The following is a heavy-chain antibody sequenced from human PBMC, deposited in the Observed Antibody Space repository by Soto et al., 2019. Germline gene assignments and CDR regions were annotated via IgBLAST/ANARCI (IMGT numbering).Heavy chain of an antibody. D-gene: IGHD3-3*01. CDR1: GYTFTSYG. J-gene: IGHJ6*02. Sequence: GASVKVSCKASGYTFTSYGISWVRQAPGQGLEWMGWISAYNGNTNYAQKLQGRVTMTTDTSTSTAYMELRSLRSDDTAVYYCARQNSRSQGYDFWSGPRGNYYYGMDVWGQGTTVTVSS. V-gene: IGHV1-18*01. CDR2: ISAYNGNT. CDR3: ARQNSRSQGYDFWSGPRGNYYYGMDV.